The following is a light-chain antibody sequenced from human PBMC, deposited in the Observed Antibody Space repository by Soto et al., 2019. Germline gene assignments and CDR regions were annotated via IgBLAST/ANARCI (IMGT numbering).Light chain of an antibody. CDR1: SSDVGSYNL. CDR3: CSYAGSSTFFYV. V-gene: IGLV2-23*03. J-gene: IGLJ1*01. CDR2: EGS. Sequence: QSVLTQPAYVSGSPGQSITISCTGTSSDVGSYNLVSWYQQHPGKAPKLMIYEGSKRPSGVSNRFSGSKSGNTASLTISGLQAEDEADYYCCSYAGSSTFFYVFGTGTKVTVL.